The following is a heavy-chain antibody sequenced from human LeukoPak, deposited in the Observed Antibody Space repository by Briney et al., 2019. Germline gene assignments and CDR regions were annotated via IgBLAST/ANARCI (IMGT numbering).Heavy chain of an antibody. CDR1: GFTFSSYS. CDR2: ISSSSSTI. Sequence: GGSLRLSCAASGFTFSSYSMNWVRQAPGKGLEWVSYISSSSSTIYYADSVKGRFTISRDNAKNSLYLQMNSLRAEDTAVYYCARDLNPDYYGSSGLDYWGQGTLVTVSS. CDR3: ARDLNPDYYGSSGLDY. V-gene: IGHV3-48*04. D-gene: IGHD3-22*01. J-gene: IGHJ4*02.